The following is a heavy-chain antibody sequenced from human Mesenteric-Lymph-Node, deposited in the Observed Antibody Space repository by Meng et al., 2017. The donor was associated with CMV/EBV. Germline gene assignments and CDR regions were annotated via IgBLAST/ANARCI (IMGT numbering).Heavy chain of an antibody. J-gene: IGHJ6*02. Sequence: ASVKVSCKASGYTFIGYYIHWVRQAPGQGLEWMGWISAYNGNTNYAQKLQGRVTMTTDTSTSTAYMELRSLRSDDTAVYYCARDSGSYYDFWSGYLLTKYYYGMDVWGQGTTVTVSS. CDR2: ISAYNGNT. V-gene: IGHV1-18*04. CDR3: ARDSGSYYDFWSGYLLTKYYYGMDV. D-gene: IGHD3-3*01. CDR1: GYTFIGYY.